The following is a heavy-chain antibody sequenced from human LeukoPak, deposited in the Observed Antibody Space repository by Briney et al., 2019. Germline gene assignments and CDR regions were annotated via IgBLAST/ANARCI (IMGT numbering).Heavy chain of an antibody. CDR2: IYHSGST. D-gene: IGHD3-22*01. J-gene: IGHJ4*02. V-gene: IGHV4-4*02. Sequence: PSETLSLTCTVSDGSITNYDWSWVRQPPGKGLEWIGEIYHSGSTNYNPSLKSRVTISVDKSKNQFSLKLSSVTAADTAVYYCARDGPDYYDSSGYRNGFDYWGQGTLVTVSS. CDR3: ARDGPDYYDSSGYRNGFDY. CDR1: DGSITNYD.